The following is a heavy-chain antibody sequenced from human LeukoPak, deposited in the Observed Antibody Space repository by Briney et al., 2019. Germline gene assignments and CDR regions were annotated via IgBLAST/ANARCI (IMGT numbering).Heavy chain of an antibody. CDR2: IYYSGST. J-gene: IGHJ5*02. CDR1: NGSSSSYY. CDR3: ARRQMVAAALNWCDP. D-gene: IGHD2-15*01. V-gene: IGHV4-59*08. Sequence: RPSETLNLTCTVPNGSSSSYYWIWIRQPPGKGLKWIGYIYYSGSTNYIPSLKDRVTISVDTSKNQFSLKLSSVTAADTAVYYCARRQMVAAALNWCDPWGQGTLVTVSS.